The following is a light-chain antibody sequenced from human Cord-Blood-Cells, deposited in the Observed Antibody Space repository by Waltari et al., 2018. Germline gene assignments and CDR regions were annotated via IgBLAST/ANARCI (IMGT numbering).Light chain of an antibody. CDR3: CSYAGSSTYV. Sequence: SALTQPASVSGSSGPALPHSCPGTSSDVWRYNLVSWYQQNPGKAPKLMIYECSKRPSGVSNRFSGSKSGNTASLTISGLQAEDEADYYCCSYAGSSTYVFGTGTKVTVL. CDR2: ECS. V-gene: IGLV2-23*01. CDR1: SSDVWRYNL. J-gene: IGLJ1*01.